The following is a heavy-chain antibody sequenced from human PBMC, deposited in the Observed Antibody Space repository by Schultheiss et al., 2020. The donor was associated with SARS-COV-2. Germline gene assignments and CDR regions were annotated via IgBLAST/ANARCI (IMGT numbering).Heavy chain of an antibody. J-gene: IGHJ4*02. Sequence: SETLSLTCTVSGGSISSSSYYWSWIRQPPGKGLEWIGYIYYSGSTNYNPSLKSRVTISVDTSKNQFSLKLSAVTAAVTALYYCTRLGCSGGSCYSDYWGQGTLVTVSS. CDR2: IYYSGST. V-gene: IGHV4-61*05. D-gene: IGHD2-15*01. CDR3: TRLGCSGGSCYSDY. CDR1: GGSISSSSYY.